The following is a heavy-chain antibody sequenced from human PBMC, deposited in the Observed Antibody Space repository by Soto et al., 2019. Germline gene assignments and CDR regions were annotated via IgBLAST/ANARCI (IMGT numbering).Heavy chain of an antibody. CDR3: AKDLKQGVVITRPPGY. Sequence: GGSLTLSCAASGFTLSSYAMSWVRQAPGKGLEWVSAISGSGGSTYYADSVKGRFTISRDNSKNTLYLQMNSLRAEYTAVYYCAKDLKQGVVITRPPGYWGQGTLVTVSS. J-gene: IGHJ4*02. D-gene: IGHD3-22*01. V-gene: IGHV3-23*01. CDR1: GFTLSSYA. CDR2: ISGSGGST.